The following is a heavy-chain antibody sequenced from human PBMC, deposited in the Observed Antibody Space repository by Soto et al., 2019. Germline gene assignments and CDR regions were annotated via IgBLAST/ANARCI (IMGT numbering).Heavy chain of an antibody. CDR1: GFTFSSYS. CDR2: ISSSSSYI. V-gene: IGHV3-21*01. J-gene: IGHJ4*02. Sequence: EVQLVESGGGLVKPGGSLRLSCAASGFTFSSYSMNWVRQAPGKGLEWVSSISSSSSYIYYADSVKGRFTISRDNAKNSLYLQMNSLRAEDTAVYYCARIGSELVFDYFDYWGQGTLVTVSS. CDR3: ARIGSELVFDYFDY. D-gene: IGHD1-26*01.